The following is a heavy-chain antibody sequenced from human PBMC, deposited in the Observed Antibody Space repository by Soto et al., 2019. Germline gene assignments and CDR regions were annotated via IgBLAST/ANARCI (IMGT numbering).Heavy chain of an antibody. V-gene: IGHV4-59*08. Sequence: QGQLQESGPGLVRPSETLSLTCTVSGASITSYYWSWIRQSSGKGLEWIGYIHYSGSTNYNPSLGGPVPIAIGTAESPFFLRLRAGAPADPAVYYWSRPDHLYYLDVWGKGTAVTVSS. J-gene: IGHJ6*03. CDR3: SRPDHLYYLDV. CDR1: GASITSYY. CDR2: IHYSGST.